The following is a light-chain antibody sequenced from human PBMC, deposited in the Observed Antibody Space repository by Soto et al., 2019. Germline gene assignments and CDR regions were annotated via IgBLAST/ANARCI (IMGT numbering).Light chain of an antibody. CDR2: VAS. CDR3: QQYDTSPFS. CDR1: QSFSSSY. Sequence: EIVLTQSPGTLSLSPGERATLSCRASQSFSSSYLAWYQQKTGQAPRLLIYVASSRATGIPDRFSGSGSGTDFTLTISRLEPEDFAVYYCQQYDTSPFSFGPGTKVDIK. V-gene: IGKV3-20*01. J-gene: IGKJ3*01.